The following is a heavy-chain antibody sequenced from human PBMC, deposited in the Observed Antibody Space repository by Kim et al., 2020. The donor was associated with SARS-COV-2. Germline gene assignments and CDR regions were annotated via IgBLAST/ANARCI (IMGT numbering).Heavy chain of an antibody. CDR1: GFTVSSNY. CDR3: ARETDYGSGSYYFDY. D-gene: IGHD3-10*01. J-gene: IGHJ4*02. CDR2: IYSGGST. V-gene: IGHV3-53*04. Sequence: GGSLRLSCAASGFTVSSNYMSWVRQAPGKGLEWVSVIYSGGSTYYADSVKGRFTISRHNSKNTLYLQMNSLRAEDTAVYYCARETDYGSGSYYFDYWGQGTLVTVSS.